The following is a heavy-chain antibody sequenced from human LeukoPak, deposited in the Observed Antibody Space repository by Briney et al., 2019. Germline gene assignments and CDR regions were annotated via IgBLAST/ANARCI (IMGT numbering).Heavy chain of an antibody. D-gene: IGHD4-17*01. CDR2: IYYSGST. Sequence: SETLSLTCTVSGGSISSSSYYWGWIRQPPGKGLEWIGSIYYSGSTYYNPSLKSRVTISVDTSKNQFSLKLSSVTAADTAVYYCAGRTDYGDDYWGQGTLVTVSS. J-gene: IGHJ4*02. V-gene: IGHV4-39*01. CDR3: AGRTDYGDDY. CDR1: GGSISSSSYY.